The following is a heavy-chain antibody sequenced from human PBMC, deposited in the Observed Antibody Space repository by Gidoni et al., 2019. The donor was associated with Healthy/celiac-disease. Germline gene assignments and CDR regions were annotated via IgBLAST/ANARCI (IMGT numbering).Heavy chain of an antibody. CDR3: TSVAAAFVYYFDY. Sequence: EVQLVESGGGLVQPGGSLTLSCAASGLPFRGSAMHWVRQASGKGLEWVGRIRSKANSYATAYAASVKGRFTISRDDSKNTAYLQMNSLKTEDTAVYYCTSVAAAFVYYFDYWGQGTLVTVSS. CDR2: IRSKANSYAT. V-gene: IGHV3-73*02. J-gene: IGHJ4*02. D-gene: IGHD6-13*01. CDR1: GLPFRGSA.